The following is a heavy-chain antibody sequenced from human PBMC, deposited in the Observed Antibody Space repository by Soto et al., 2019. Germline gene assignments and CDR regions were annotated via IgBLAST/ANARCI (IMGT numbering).Heavy chain of an antibody. CDR1: GYSFSTYW. J-gene: IGHJ4*02. CDR2: IYPADSDT. Sequence: PGESLKISFKASGYSFSTYWIAWVRQMPGKGLEWMGIIYPADSDTRYSSSFQGQVTISADRSLSTAYLQWNSLKASDTAMYYCVRQGPGNFWGQGTLVTVSS. V-gene: IGHV5-51*01. CDR3: VRQGPGNF.